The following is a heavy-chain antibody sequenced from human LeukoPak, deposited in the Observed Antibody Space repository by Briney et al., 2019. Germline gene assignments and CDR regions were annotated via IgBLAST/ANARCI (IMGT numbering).Heavy chain of an antibody. CDR1: GGSFSGYY. D-gene: IGHD6-19*01. V-gene: IGHV4-34*01. J-gene: IGHJ4*02. CDR3: ARGTLYSGWSYYFDY. Sequence: SETLSLTCAVYGGSFSGYYWSWIRQPPGKGLEWIGEINHSGSTNYSPSLKSRVTISVDMSKNHFSLRLSSVTAADTAMYYCARGTLYSGWSYYFDYWGQGSQVTVSS. CDR2: INHSGST.